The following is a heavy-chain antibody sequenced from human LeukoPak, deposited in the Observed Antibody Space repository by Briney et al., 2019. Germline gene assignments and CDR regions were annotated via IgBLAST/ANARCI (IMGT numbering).Heavy chain of an antibody. CDR1: GFTFSSSW. D-gene: IGHD3-22*01. J-gene: IGHJ4*02. Sequence: GGSLRLSCAASGFTFSSSWMHWVRQAPEKGLVWVSRINSDGSSTSYADSVKGRFTISRDNAKNTLYLQMNSLRAEDTAVYYCARDTWAPSFYDSSGYYYLDYWGQGTLVTVSS. CDR2: INSDGSST. CDR3: ARDTWAPSFYDSSGYYYLDY. V-gene: IGHV3-74*01.